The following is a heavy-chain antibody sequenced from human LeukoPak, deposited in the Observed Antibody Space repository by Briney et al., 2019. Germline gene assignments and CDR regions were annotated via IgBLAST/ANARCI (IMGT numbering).Heavy chain of an antibody. D-gene: IGHD6-19*01. CDR2: IYYSGST. J-gene: IGHJ3*02. CDR3: AGTPGGIAVAGPGLDAFDI. V-gene: IGHV4-59*01. Sequence: PSETLSLTCTVSGGSISSYYWSWIRQPPGKRLEWIGYIYYSGSTNYNPSLKSRVTISVDTSKNQFSLKLSSVTAADTAVYYCAGTPGGIAVAGPGLDAFDIWGQGSMVTVSS. CDR1: GGSISSYY.